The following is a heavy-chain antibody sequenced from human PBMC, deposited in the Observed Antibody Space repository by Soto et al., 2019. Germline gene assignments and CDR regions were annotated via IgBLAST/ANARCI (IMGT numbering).Heavy chain of an antibody. CDR2: IYYSGST. CDR1: GGSISSSSYY. Sequence: QLQLQESGPGLVKPSETLSLTCTVSGGSISSSSYYWGWIRQPPGKGLEWIGRIYYSGSTYYNPSLKSRVTISVDTSKNQFSLKLSSVTAADTAVYYCARRGSAPRTYYFDYWGQGTLVTVSS. V-gene: IGHV4-39*01. D-gene: IGHD5-12*01. J-gene: IGHJ4*02. CDR3: ARRGSAPRTYYFDY.